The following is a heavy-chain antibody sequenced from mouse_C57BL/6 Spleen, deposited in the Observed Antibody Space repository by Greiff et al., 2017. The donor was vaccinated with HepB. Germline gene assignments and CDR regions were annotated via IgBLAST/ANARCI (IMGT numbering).Heavy chain of an antibody. CDR1: GYTFTDYE. CDR3: TRKSSVYYGKEGAMDY. Sequence: QVQLQQSGAELVRPGASVTLSCKASGYTFTDYEMHWVKQTPVHGLEWIGAIDPETGGTAYNQKFKGKAILTADKSSSTAYMALRSLTSEDSAVYYCTRKSSVYYGKEGAMDYWGQGTSVTVSS. J-gene: IGHJ4*01. CDR2: IDPETGGT. V-gene: IGHV1-15*01. D-gene: IGHD2-1*01.